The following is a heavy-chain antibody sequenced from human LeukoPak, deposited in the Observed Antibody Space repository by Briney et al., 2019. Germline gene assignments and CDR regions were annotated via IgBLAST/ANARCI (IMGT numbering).Heavy chain of an antibody. J-gene: IGHJ5*02. CDR2: IIPILGIA. CDR3: ARVPVTNWFDP. D-gene: IGHD4-23*01. CDR1: GYTFTSYY. V-gene: IGHV1-69*04. Sequence: SVKVSCKASGYTFTSYYMHWMRQAPGQGLEWMGRIIPILGIANYAQKFQGRVTITADKSTSTAYMELSSLRSEDTAVYYCARVPVTNWFDPWGQGTLVTVSS.